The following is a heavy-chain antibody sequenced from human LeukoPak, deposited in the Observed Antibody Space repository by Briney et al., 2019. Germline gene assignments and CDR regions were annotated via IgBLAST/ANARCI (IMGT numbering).Heavy chain of an antibody. CDR1: GYTLTESS. J-gene: IGHJ4*02. Sequence: ASVKVSCKVSGYTLTESSMHWVRQAPGKGLEWMGGFDPEDGETIYAQKFQGRVTMTEDTSTDTAYMELSSLRSGDTAVCYCATSITIFGVADWGQGTLVTVSS. D-gene: IGHD3-3*01. V-gene: IGHV1-24*01. CDR2: FDPEDGET. CDR3: ATSITIFGVAD.